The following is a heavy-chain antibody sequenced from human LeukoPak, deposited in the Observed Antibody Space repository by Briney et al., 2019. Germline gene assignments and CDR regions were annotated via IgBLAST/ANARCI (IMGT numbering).Heavy chain of an antibody. V-gene: IGHV1-18*01. J-gene: IGHJ6*02. CDR1: GYTFSNYD. Sequence: VASVKVSCKTSGYTFSNYDITWVRQAPGQGLEWMGWISPYNGNINYAQNIQGRVTMTTDTSTSTAYMELRSLRFEDTAVYYCARLISLTTPPYFYYDMDVWGQGTTVIVSS. D-gene: IGHD1-1*01. CDR3: ARLISLTTPPYFYYDMDV. CDR2: ISPYNGNI.